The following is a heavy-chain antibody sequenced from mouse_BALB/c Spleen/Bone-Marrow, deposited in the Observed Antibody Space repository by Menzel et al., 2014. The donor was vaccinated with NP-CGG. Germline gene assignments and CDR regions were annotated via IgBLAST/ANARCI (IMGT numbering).Heavy chain of an antibody. CDR1: GYTFTSYW. CDR2: IYPGNSDT. CDR3: THDYDYYAMNY. Sequence: VQLQQSGTVLARPGASVKMSCKASGYTFTSYWMHWVKQRPGQGLEWIGAIYPGNSDTSYNQKFKGKAKLTAVTSTSTAYMELSSLTNEDSAVYYCTHDYDYYAMNYWSQGTSVTVSS. V-gene: IGHV1-5*01. D-gene: IGHD2-4*01. J-gene: IGHJ4*01.